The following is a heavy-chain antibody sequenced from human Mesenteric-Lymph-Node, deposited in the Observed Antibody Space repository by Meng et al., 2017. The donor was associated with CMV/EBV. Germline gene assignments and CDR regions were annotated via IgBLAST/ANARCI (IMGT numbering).Heavy chain of an antibody. V-gene: IGHV1-69*10. CDR3: ARRYVTPKWELPFDY. CDR2: IIPILGIA. D-gene: IGHD1-26*01. J-gene: IGHJ4*02. CDR1: GYTFSSYA. Sequence: SVKVSCKASGYTFSSYAMSWVRQAPGQGLEWMGGIIPILGIANYAQKFQGRVTITENKSTSTAYMELSSLRSEDTAVYYCARRYVTPKWELPFDYWGQGTLVTVSS.